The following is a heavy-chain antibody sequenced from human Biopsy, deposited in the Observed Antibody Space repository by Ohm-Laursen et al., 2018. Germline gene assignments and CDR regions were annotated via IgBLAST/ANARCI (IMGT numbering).Heavy chain of an antibody. CDR1: RYTLTVYN. CDR3: ARDVNYDGGGSFNFDY. V-gene: IGHV1-8*01. J-gene: IGHJ4*02. Sequence: ASANVSSTASRYTLTVYNVNWVRQATGQGLGWMWWMNPNSGNTGYAQKFQGRVTMTRNTSISTAYMELSSLTSVDTAVYYCARDVNYDGGGSFNFDYWGQGTLVTVSS. D-gene: IGHD3-22*01. CDR2: MNPNSGNT.